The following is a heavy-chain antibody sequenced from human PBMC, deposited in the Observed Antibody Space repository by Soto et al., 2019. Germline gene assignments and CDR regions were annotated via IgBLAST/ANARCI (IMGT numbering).Heavy chain of an antibody. CDR1: GGTFSTDA. V-gene: IGHV1-69*11. Sequence: QVQLVQSGAEVKKPGSSVKVSCKASGGTFSTDAISWVRQAPGQRLEWMGGTIPMLGTTSYAQNFQGRVTITADESTSTAYMEPSSLRFEDTAVYYCVRDPAVAGQFDCWGQGTLVTVSS. CDR2: TIPMLGTT. J-gene: IGHJ4*02. D-gene: IGHD6-19*01. CDR3: VRDPAVAGQFDC.